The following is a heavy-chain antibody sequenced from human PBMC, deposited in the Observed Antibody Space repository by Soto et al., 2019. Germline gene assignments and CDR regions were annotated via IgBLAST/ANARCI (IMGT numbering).Heavy chain of an antibody. V-gene: IGHV1-69*02. D-gene: IGHD1-1*01. CDR1: GGTFSTDT. Sequence: ASVKVSCKASGGTFSTDTISWVRQAPGQGLEWMGRIIPILDVANYAQNFQGRLAITADKSTTTAYMELSSLRASDTAMFYCAIGTHGNSYYDYLGQGTLVTVSS. CDR2: IIPILDVA. CDR3: AIGTHGNSYYDY. J-gene: IGHJ4*02.